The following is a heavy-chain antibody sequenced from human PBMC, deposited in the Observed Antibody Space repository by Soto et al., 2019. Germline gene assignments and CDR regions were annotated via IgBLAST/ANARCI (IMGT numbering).Heavy chain of an antibody. CDR1: GLTFSDYA. V-gene: IGHV3-23*01. CDR2: VSNSGDTT. J-gene: IGHJ4*02. Sequence: EVNLLESGGGLVQTGGSLRLSCATSGLTFSDYAMSWVRQAPGKGLEWVSAVSNSGDTTYYADSVKGRFTISRDNSKNTLYLQMNSLRAADTAVYYCANRRAVGEWALKSTEWYYFDYWGQGTLVTVSS. CDR3: ANRRAVGEWALKSTEWYYFDY. D-gene: IGHD3-3*01.